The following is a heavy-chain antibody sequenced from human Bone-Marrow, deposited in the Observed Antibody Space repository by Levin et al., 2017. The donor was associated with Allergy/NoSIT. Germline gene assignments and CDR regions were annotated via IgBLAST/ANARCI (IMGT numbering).Heavy chain of an antibody. D-gene: IGHD6-13*01. CDR1: GGSISSPYW. Sequence: SETLSLTCAVSGGSISSPYWWNWVRQAPGKGLEWIGEIWHTGSINYNPSLRSRVTISVDKSKNQFSLNLNSVTAADTALYYCASGTTAAWEALFDWGQGTLVTVSS. J-gene: IGHJ4*02. CDR3: ASGTTAAWEALFD. CDR2: IWHTGSI. V-gene: IGHV4-4*02.